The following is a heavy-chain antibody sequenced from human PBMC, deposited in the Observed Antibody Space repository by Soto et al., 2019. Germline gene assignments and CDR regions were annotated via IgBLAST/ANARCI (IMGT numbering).Heavy chain of an antibody. CDR1: GGPFSGYY. D-gene: IGHD4-17*01. CDR3: ARGRRTAVTIDY. CDR2: INHSGST. Sequence: SDTLSLTCAVYGGPFSGYYWSWIRQPPGKGLEWIGEINHSGSTNYNPSLKSRVTISVDTSRNQFSLKLSSVTAADTAVYYCARGRRTAVTIDYWGQGTLVTVSS. V-gene: IGHV4-34*01. J-gene: IGHJ4*02.